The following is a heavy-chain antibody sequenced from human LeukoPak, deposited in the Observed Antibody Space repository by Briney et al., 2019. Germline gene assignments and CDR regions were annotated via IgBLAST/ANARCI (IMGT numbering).Heavy chain of an antibody. D-gene: IGHD3-9*01. J-gene: IGHJ4*02. CDR1: GGSFSGYY. Sequence: SETLSLTCAVYGGSFSGYYWSWIRQPPGKGLEWIGEINHSGSTNYNPSLKSRVTISVDTSKNQFSLKLGSVTAADTAVYYCAKENYDVLTGYYQTNFDYWGQGTLVTVSS. CDR2: INHSGST. V-gene: IGHV4-34*01. CDR3: AKENYDVLTGYYQTNFDY.